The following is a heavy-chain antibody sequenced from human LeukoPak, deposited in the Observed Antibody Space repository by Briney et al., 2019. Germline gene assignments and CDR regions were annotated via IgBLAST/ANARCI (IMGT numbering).Heavy chain of an antibody. V-gene: IGHV4-59*08. CDR2: IYYSGST. CDR3: ARQGLRDYGDYHAFDY. CDR1: GGSISSYY. J-gene: IGHJ4*02. Sequence: SETLSLTCTVSGGSISSYYWSWIRQPPGKGLEWIGYIYYSGSTNYNPSLKSRVTISVDTSKNQFSLKLSSVTAADTAVYYCARQGLRDYGDYHAFDYWGQGTLVTVSS. D-gene: IGHD4-17*01.